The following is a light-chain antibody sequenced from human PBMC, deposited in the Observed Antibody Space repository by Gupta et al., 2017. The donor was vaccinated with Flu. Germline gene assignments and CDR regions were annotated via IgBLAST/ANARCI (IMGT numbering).Light chain of an antibody. Sequence: GTLSLSAAARVTRAGRASSSVDGKYSECHQQNAGQAPGLLIHRASSRAKGLPDRFSGSASATEFSLVISIPDPDDFVVYCCQQEGSAPRPFGEGTKVESK. CDR2: RAS. CDR3: QQEGSAPRP. V-gene: IGKV3-20*01. J-gene: IGKJ4*02. CDR1: SSVDGKY.